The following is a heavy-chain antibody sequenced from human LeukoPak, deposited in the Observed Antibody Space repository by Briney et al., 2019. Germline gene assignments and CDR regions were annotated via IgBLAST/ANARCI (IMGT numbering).Heavy chain of an antibody. CDR1: GYTFTGYY. D-gene: IGHD5-18*01. J-gene: IGHJ6*02. CDR3: ARDIVHTAMDPPSDYYYYGIDV. Sequence: ASVKVSCKASGYTFTGYYMHWVRQAPGQGLEWMGWINPNSGGTNYAQKFQGRVTMTRDTSISTAYMEVSRLRSDDTAVYYRARDIVHTAMDPPSDYYYYGIDVWGQGTTVTVSS. CDR2: INPNSGGT. V-gene: IGHV1-2*02.